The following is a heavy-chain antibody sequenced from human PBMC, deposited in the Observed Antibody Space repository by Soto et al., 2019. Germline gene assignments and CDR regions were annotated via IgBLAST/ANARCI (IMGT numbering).Heavy chain of an antibody. J-gene: IGHJ4*02. Sequence: PGGSLRLSCAASGFTFSSYAMNWVRQAPGKGLEWVSFISGSGGTTYSADSVKGRFTISRDNSKNTLYLQMSSLRAEDTAVYYCAQPGRNWIDAHFDYWGQGTLVTVS. V-gene: IGHV3-23*01. D-gene: IGHD1-20*01. CDR3: AQPGRNWIDAHFDY. CDR1: GFTFSSYA. CDR2: ISGSGGTT.